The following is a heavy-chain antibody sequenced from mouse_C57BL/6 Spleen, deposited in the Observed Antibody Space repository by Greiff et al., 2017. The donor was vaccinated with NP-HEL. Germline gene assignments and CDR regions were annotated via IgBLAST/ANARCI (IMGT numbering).Heavy chain of an antibody. D-gene: IGHD2-4*01. J-gene: IGHJ2*01. CDR2: IYPGDGDT. CDR1: GYAFSSSW. Sequence: VQLQQSGPELVKPGASVKISCKASGYAFSSSWMNWVKQRPGKGLEWIGRIYPGDGDTNYNGKFKGKATLTADKSSSTAYMQLSSLTSEDSAVYFCARDPLYDYDGDYWGQGTTLTVSS. V-gene: IGHV1-82*01. CDR3: ARDPLYDYDGDY.